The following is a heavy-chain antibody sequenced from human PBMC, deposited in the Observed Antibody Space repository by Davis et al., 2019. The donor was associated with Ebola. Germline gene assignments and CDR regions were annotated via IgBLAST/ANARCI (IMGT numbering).Heavy chain of an antibody. J-gene: IGHJ6*02. Sequence: AASVKVSCKASGYTFTNYYMHWVRQAPGQGLEWMGMINPNDGRTIYAQKFQGRVTVTRDTSTSTVYMELSSLRSEDTAVYYCARDKAPDIVLMVYAIDYYYYYGMDVWGQGTTVTVSS. CDR3: ARDKAPDIVLMVYAIDYYYYYGMDV. V-gene: IGHV1-46*03. CDR2: INPNDGRT. CDR1: GYTFTNYY. D-gene: IGHD2-8*01.